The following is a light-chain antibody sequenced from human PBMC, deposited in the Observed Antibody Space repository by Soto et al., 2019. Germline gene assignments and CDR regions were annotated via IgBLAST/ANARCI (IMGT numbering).Light chain of an antibody. J-gene: IGLJ3*02. Sequence: NFMLTQPHSVSESPGKTVTISCTRSSGSIASNDVQWYQQRPGSAPTTVIYEDNQRPSGVPARFSGCIDSSSNSASLTISGLKTEDEADYYCQSYDSSNPHWVFGGGTKLTVL. CDR1: SGSIASND. V-gene: IGLV6-57*03. CDR3: QSYDSSNPHWV. CDR2: EDN.